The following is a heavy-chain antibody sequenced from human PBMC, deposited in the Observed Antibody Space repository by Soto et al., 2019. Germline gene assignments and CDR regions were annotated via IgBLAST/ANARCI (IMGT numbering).Heavy chain of an antibody. Sequence: LRLSCEGSGFSFSSYAIHWARQAPGKGLEWVAVISYDGRNKFYGESVRGRFTISRDDSKSTVYLQMNSLRAEDTAVYYCGRDNMIQLWPPTSVDSWGQGALVTVSS. J-gene: IGHJ4*02. V-gene: IGHV3-30*04. CDR1: GFSFSSYA. CDR3: GRDNMIQLWPPTSVDS. D-gene: IGHD5-18*01. CDR2: ISYDGRNK.